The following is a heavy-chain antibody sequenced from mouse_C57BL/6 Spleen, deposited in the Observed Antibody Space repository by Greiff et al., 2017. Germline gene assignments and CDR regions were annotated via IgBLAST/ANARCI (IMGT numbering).Heavy chain of an antibody. CDR1: GFTFSDYG. CDR3: ARPPLDSSGSSYWYFDV. J-gene: IGHJ1*03. Sequence: EVQLVESGGGLVKPGGSLKLSCAASGFTFSDYGMHWVRQAPEKGLEWVAYISSGSSTIYYADTVKGRFTISRDNATNTLFLQMTSLRSEDTAMYYCARPPLDSSGSSYWYFDVWGTGTTVTVSS. V-gene: IGHV5-17*01. D-gene: IGHD3-2*02. CDR2: ISSGSSTI.